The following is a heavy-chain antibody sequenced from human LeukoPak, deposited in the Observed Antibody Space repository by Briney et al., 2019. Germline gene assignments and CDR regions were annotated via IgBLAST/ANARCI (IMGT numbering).Heavy chain of an antibody. CDR3: ARDWFGGSGSYLHY. CDR2: INPNSGGT. CDR1: GYTFTGYY. J-gene: IGHJ4*02. V-gene: IGHV1-2*02. D-gene: IGHD3-10*01. Sequence: ASVKVSCKASGYTFTGYYMHWVRQAPGQGLEWMGWINPNSGGTNYAQKFQGRVTMTRDTSISTAYMELSRLRSDDTAVYYCARDWFGGSGSYLHYWGQGTLVTVSS.